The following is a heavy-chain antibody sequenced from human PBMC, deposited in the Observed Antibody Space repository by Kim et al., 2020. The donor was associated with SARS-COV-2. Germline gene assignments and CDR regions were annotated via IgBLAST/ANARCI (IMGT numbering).Heavy chain of an antibody. CDR3: ARVDTAMDPFDY. J-gene: IGHJ4*02. D-gene: IGHD5-18*01. V-gene: IGHV3-21*04. CDR2: ISSSSSYI. CDR1: GFTFSSYS. Sequence: GGSLRLSCAASGFTFSSYSMNWVRQAPGKGLEWVSSISSSSSYIYYADSVKGRFTNSRDNAKNSLYLQMNSLRAEDTAVYYCARVDTAMDPFDYWGQGTLVTVSS.